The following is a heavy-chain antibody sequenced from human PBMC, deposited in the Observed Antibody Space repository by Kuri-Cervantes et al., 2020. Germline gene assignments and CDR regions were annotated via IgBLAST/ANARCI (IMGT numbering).Heavy chain of an antibody. V-gene: IGHV1-69*05. Sequence: SVKVSCKASGGTFSSHAISWVRQAPGQGLEWMGGIIPIFGTANYAQKFQGRVTITTDESTSTVHMELSSLRPEDTAVYYCAREGMHAVVPTAPFDYWGQGTLVTVSS. CDR3: AREGMHAVVPTAPFDY. D-gene: IGHD2-2*01. J-gene: IGHJ4*02. CDR1: GGTFSSHA. CDR2: IIPIFGTA.